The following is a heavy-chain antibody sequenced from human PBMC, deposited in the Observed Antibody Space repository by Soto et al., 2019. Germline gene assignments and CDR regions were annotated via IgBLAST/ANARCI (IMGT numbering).Heavy chain of an antibody. CDR3: ARGQWLVEGGNY. J-gene: IGHJ4*02. Sequence: SETLSLTCTVSGGSITSHYWSWIRQPPGKGLEWIGFIYYTGSTNFNPSLKSRVTMSVDTSKNQFSLNLTSVTAADTAVYYCARGQWLVEGGNYWGQVIPVTVSS. D-gene: IGHD6-19*01. CDR1: GGSITSHY. V-gene: IGHV4-59*11. CDR2: IYYTGST.